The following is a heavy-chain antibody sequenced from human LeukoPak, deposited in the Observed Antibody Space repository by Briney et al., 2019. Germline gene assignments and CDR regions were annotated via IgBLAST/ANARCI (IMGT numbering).Heavy chain of an antibody. CDR1: GFTFNTYA. D-gene: IGHD2-21*02. J-gene: IGHJ4*02. CDR2: ITANGEST. CDR3: ATVVVTASYYFDY. Sequence: GGSLRLSCAASGFTFNTYAMTWVRQAPGKGLEWVSSITANGESTYYADSVKGRFTISRDNSKSTLYLQMNSLRAEDTAVYYCATVVVTASYYFDYWGQGTLVTVSS. V-gene: IGHV3-23*01.